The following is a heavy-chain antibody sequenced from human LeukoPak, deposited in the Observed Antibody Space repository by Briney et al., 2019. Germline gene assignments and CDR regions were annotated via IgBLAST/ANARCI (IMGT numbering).Heavy chain of an antibody. V-gene: IGHV4-34*01. D-gene: IGHD3-10*01. J-gene: IGHJ4*02. CDR3: AREKVQGVIRLFDY. CDR2: INHSGST. CDR1: GGSFSGYY. Sequence: PSETLSLTCAVSGGSFSGYYWSWIRQPPGKGLEWIGEINHSGSTNYNPSLKSRVTISVDTSKNQFSLKLSSVTAADTAVYYCAREKVQGVIRLFDYWGQGTLVTVSS.